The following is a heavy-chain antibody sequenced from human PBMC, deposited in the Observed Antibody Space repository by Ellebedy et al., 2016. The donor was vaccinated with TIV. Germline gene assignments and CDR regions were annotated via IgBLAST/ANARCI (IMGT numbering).Heavy chain of an antibody. CDR2: ISSSTTYT. CDR1: GFTFSDYY. J-gene: IGHJ4*02. V-gene: IGHV3-11*06. CDR3: ARSSGWDRFDY. D-gene: IGHD6-19*01. Sequence: PGGSLRLSCAASGFTFSDYYMSWIRQAPGKGLEWISYISSSTTYTNYADSVKGRFTISRDNAKNSLYLRMNSLRAEDTAVYYCARSSGWDRFDYWGQGTLVTVSS.